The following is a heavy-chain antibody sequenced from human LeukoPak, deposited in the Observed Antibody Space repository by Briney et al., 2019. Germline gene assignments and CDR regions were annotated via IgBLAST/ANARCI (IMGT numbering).Heavy chain of an antibody. CDR2: INHSGST. V-gene: IGHV4-34*01. CDR3: ATDPMVRGATGNAFDM. CDR1: GGSFSGYY. Sequence: PSETLSLTCAVYGGSFSGYYWSWIRQPPGKGLEWIGEINHSGSTNYNPSLKSRVTISVDTSKNQFSLKLSSVTAADTAVYYCATDPMVRGATGNAFDMWGQGTMVTVSS. D-gene: IGHD3-10*01. J-gene: IGHJ3*02.